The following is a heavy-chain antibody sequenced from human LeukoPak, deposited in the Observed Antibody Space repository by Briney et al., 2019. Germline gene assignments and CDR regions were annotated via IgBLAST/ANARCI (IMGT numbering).Heavy chain of an antibody. CDR2: INHSGGT. CDR3: ARDPYDILTGYQNWFDP. CDR1: GGSFSDYY. V-gene: IGHV4-34*01. J-gene: IGHJ5*02. D-gene: IGHD3-9*01. Sequence: SETLSLTCAVYGGSFSDYYWSWIRQPPGKGLEYIGDINHSGGTIYNPSLKSRVTISVDTSKNQFSLKLTSVTAADTAVYYCARDPYDILTGYQNWFDPWGQGTLVTVSS.